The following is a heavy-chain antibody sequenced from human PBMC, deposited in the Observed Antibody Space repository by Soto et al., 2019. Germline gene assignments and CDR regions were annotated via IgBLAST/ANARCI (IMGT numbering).Heavy chain of an antibody. J-gene: IGHJ6*03. CDR1: GFTFSSYA. Sequence: GGSLRLSCAASGFTFSSYAMSWVRQAPGKGLEWVSAISGSGGSTYYADSVKGRFTISRDNSKNTLYLQMNSLRAEDTAVYYCAKDSAGDPPPGYYYMDVWGKGTTVTVSS. D-gene: IGHD7-27*01. CDR2: ISGSGGST. CDR3: AKDSAGDPPPGYYYMDV. V-gene: IGHV3-23*01.